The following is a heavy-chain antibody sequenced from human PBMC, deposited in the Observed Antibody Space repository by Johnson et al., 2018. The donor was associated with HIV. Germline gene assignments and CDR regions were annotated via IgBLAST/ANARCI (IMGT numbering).Heavy chain of an antibody. J-gene: IGHJ3*02. CDR3: AREREGYGLAFDI. D-gene: IGHD5-18*01. CDR2: ISYDGSNK. CDR1: GFTFSSYA. Sequence: QVQLVESGGGLVQPGGSLRLSCAASGFTFSSYAMHWVRQAPGKGPEWVAVISYDGSNKYYADSVKGRFTISRDNSKNTLYLQMNSLRAEDTAVYYCAREREGYGLAFDIWGQGTMVTVSS. V-gene: IGHV3-30*14.